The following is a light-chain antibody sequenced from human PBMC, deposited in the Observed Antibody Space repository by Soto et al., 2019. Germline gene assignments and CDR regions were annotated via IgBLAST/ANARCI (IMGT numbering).Light chain of an antibody. CDR3: CSYAGSDTMI. Sequence: QSALTQPASVSGSPGQSITISCTGTSSDFGSYNLVSWFQQHPGEAPKLIIYEASRRPSGVSNRFSASKSANTASLTISGLQSEDEADYYCCSYAGSDTMIFGRGTKVTVL. CDR2: EAS. CDR1: SSDFGSYNL. J-gene: IGLJ2*01. V-gene: IGLV2-23*01.